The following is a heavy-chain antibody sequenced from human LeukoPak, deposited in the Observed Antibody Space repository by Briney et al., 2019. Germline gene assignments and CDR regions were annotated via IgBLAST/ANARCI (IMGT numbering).Heavy chain of an antibody. D-gene: IGHD4-11*01. CDR1: GYSFTTYW. CDR3: TRPLSDYSNSGGC. V-gene: IGHV5-51*01. CDR2: IYPGDSDT. Sequence: GESLKISCKGSGYSFTTYWIGWVRQLPGKGLEWMGIIYPGDSDTRYSPSFQGQVTISADKSISTAYLQWNSLKASDTAMYYCTRPLSDYSNSGGCWGQGTLVTVSS. J-gene: IGHJ4*02.